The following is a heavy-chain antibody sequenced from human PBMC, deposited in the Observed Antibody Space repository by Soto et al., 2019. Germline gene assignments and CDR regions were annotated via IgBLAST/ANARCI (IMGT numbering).Heavy chain of an antibody. D-gene: IGHD3-22*01. CDR1: GGTLSSYA. CDR2: IIPIFGTA. Sequence: ASVKVSCKASGGTLSSYAISWVRQAPGQGLEWMGGIIPIFGTANYAQKFQGRVTITADESTSTAYMELSSLRSEDTAVYYCARASSLFYDSSGYYYAYPYDYGMDVWGQGTTVTVSS. V-gene: IGHV1-69*13. J-gene: IGHJ6*02. CDR3: ARASSLFYDSSGYYYAYPYDYGMDV.